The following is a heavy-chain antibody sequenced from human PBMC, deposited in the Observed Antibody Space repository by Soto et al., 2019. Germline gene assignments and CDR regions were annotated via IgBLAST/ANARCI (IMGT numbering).Heavy chain of an antibody. Sequence: GGSLRLSCAASGFIFSNRGVHWVRQAPGKGLEWVTFIWHHGHEMYYADSVKGRFTISRDNSQNVVYLEMNSLRAEDSAIYYCVRDYEWVPDSWGQGTLVTVSS. CDR3: VRDYEWVPDS. D-gene: IGHD1-26*01. CDR1: GFIFSNRG. CDR2: IWHHGHEM. J-gene: IGHJ4*02. V-gene: IGHV3-33*01.